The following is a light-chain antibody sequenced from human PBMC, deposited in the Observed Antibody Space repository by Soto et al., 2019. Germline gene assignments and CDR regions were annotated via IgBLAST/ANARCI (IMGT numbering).Light chain of an antibody. Sequence: DIQMTQSPSTLSASVGDRVTITCRASQSISSWLAWYQQKPGKAPKLLIYTASSLEGGVPSRFSGSGSGTEFTLTISSLQPDDFATYYCQQYNSYWTFGKGTKVDIK. CDR2: TAS. CDR3: QQYNSYWT. CDR1: QSISSW. V-gene: IGKV1-5*03. J-gene: IGKJ1*01.